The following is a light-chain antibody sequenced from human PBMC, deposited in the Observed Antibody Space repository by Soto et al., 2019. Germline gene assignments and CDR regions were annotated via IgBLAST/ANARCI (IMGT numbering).Light chain of an antibody. Sequence: QSALTQPASVSGSPGQSITISCTGANSDVGRYNLISWYQQRPGKAPQLIIYEADKRPSGVSNRFSGSKSGNTASLTISGLQADDEADYHCCSYGGYSTVVIFGGGTKLTVL. J-gene: IGLJ2*01. CDR3: CSYGGYSTVVI. CDR2: EAD. V-gene: IGLV2-23*02. CDR1: NSDVGRYNL.